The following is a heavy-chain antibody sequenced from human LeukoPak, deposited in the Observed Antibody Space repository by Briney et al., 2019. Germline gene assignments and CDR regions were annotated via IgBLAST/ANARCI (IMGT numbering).Heavy chain of an antibody. Sequence: ASVKVSCKTSGYTFTGYYTHWVRQAPGQGLEWVGWINPNTGATNSAQKFQGRVTMTRDTSISTAYMELTSLRSDDTAVYYCATYGDSPVSWGQGTLVTVSS. CDR1: GYTFTGYY. CDR2: INPNTGAT. D-gene: IGHD4-17*01. J-gene: IGHJ5*02. CDR3: ATYGDSPVS. V-gene: IGHV1-2*02.